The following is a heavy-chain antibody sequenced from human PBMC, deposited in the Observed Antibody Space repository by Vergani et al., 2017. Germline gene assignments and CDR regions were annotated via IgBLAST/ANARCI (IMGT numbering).Heavy chain of an antibody. CDR1: GFTFSSYA. Sequence: QVQLVESGGGVVQPGRSLRLSCAASGFTFSSYAMHWVRQAPGKGLEWVAVISYDGSNKYYADSVKGRFTISRDNSKNTLYLQMNSLRAEDTAVYYCARGRDIVVVPAAMYVDYWGQGTTVTVSS. V-gene: IGHV3-30-3*01. CDR3: ARGRDIVVVPAAMYVDY. D-gene: IGHD2-2*01. J-gene: IGHJ4*03. CDR2: ISYDGSNK.